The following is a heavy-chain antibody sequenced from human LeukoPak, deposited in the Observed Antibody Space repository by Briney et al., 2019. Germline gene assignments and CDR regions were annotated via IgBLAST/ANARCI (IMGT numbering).Heavy chain of an antibody. J-gene: IGHJ4*02. Sequence: GGSLRLSCAASGFTFRSYGMHWFRQAPGKGLEGLAFIRYDGSHKYYADSVRGRFTISRDNSKNTLYLQMNNLRAEDTAVFYCAKDFEQNRYISSWLDYWGQGTLVTVSS. CDR2: IRYDGSHK. CDR1: GFTFRSYG. CDR3: AKDFEQNRYISSWLDY. D-gene: IGHD6-13*01. V-gene: IGHV3-30*02.